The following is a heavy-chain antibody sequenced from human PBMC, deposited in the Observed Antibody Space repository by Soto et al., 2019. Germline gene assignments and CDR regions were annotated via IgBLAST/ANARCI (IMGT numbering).Heavy chain of an antibody. CDR1: GYTFTGYY. D-gene: IGHD5-18*01. CDR2: INPNSGGT. V-gene: IGHV1-2*04. J-gene: IGHJ6*02. Sequence: VASVKVSCKASGYTFTGYYMLWVRQAPGQGLEWMGWINPNSGGTNYAQKFQGWVTMTRDTSISTAYMELSRLRSDDAAVYYCAISRGQRYVRTHRYSYGYRDYYYGMDVWGQGTTVTVSS. CDR3: AISRGQRYVRTHRYSYGYRDYYYGMDV.